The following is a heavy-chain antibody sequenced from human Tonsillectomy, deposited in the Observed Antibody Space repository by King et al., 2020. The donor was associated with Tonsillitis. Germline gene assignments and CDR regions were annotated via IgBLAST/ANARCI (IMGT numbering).Heavy chain of an antibody. CDR2: ISAYNGNT. CDR1: GYTFTSYG. CDR3: ARDPSGGKWLSSRGMDV. D-gene: IGHD3-22*01. V-gene: IGHV1-18*04. J-gene: IGHJ6*02. Sequence: VQLVESGAEVKKPGASVKVSCKASGYTFTSYGISWVRQAPGQGLEWMGWISAYNGNTNYAQKLQGRVTMTTDTSTSTAYMELRSLRSDDTAVYYCARDPSGGKWLSSRGMDVWGQGTTVTVSS.